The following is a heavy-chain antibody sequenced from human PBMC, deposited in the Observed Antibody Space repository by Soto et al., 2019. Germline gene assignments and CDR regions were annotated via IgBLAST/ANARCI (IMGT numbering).Heavy chain of an antibody. Sequence: GGSLRLSCAASGFTVSSNYMSWVRQAPGKGLEWVSVIYSGGSTYYADSVKGRFTISRDNSKNTLYLQMNSLRAEDTAVYYCAREYDSSGFDWFDPWGQGTLVTASS. V-gene: IGHV3-66*01. J-gene: IGHJ5*02. CDR3: AREYDSSGFDWFDP. CDR1: GFTVSSNY. CDR2: IYSGGST. D-gene: IGHD3-22*01.